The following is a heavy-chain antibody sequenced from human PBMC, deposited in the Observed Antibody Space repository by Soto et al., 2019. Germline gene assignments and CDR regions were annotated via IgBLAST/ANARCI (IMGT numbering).Heavy chain of an antibody. V-gene: IGHV3-33*01. Sequence: QVQLVESGGGVVQPGRSLRLSCAASGFTFSSYGMHWVRQAPGKGLEWVAVIWYDGSNKYYADSVKGRFPISRDNSKNTLYLTMKSLRAEDTAVYYCARGSYYYDMDAFDFWGQGTMVTVSS. CDR3: ARGSYYYDMDAFDF. CDR2: IWYDGSNK. CDR1: GFTFSSYG. D-gene: IGHD3-22*01. J-gene: IGHJ3*01.